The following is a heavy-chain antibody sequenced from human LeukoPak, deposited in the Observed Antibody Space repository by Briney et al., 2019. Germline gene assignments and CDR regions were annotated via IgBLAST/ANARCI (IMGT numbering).Heavy chain of an antibody. CDR1: GYTFTGYY. CDR2: INHNSGGI. CDR3: AILADEVVGAIKGAFDI. D-gene: IGHD1-26*01. Sequence: ASVKVSCKAFGYTFTGYYIHWVRQAPGQGLEWMGRINHNSGGISYTKKFQGRLTMTRDTTISTDYTELTRLKSDDTAVYYCAILADEVVGAIKGAFDIWGQGTMVTVSS. V-gene: IGHV1-2*06. J-gene: IGHJ3*02.